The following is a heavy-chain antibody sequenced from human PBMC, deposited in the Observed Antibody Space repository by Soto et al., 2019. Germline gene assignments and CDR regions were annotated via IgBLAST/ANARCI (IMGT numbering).Heavy chain of an antibody. V-gene: IGHV4-34*01. CDR3: ARGPYSRGVGATNPSN. J-gene: IGHJ4*02. Sequence: PSETLSLTCAVYGGSSSVWYWTWIRQSPVKGLEWIGEISSGSTNYNPSLKSRVTISADMSKNQFSLKLTSVTAADTAIYYCARGPYSRGVGATNPSNWGQGTQVTVSS. CDR2: ISSGST. CDR1: GGSSSVWY. D-gene: IGHD3-10*01.